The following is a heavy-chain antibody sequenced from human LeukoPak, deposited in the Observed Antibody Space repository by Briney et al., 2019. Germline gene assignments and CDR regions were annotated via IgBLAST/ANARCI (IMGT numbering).Heavy chain of an antibody. V-gene: IGHV3-23*01. CDR2: ISGSGGST. CDR3: AKDSSALSGGGSYTDY. CDR1: GFTFSSYA. Sequence: GGSLRLSCAASGFTFSSYAMSGVRQAPGKGLEWVSAISGSGGSTYYADSVKGRFTISRDNSKNTLYLQMNSLRAEDTAVYYCAKDSSALSGGGSYTDYWGQGTLVTVSS. D-gene: IGHD1-26*01. J-gene: IGHJ4*02.